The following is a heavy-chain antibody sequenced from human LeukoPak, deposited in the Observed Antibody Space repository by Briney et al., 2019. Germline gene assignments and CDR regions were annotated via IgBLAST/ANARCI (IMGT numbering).Heavy chain of an antibody. J-gene: IGHJ3*02. Sequence: GGSLRLSCAASGFTFSSYSMNWVRQAPGKGLEWVSSISSSSSYIYYADSVKGRFTISRDNAKNSLYLQMNGLRAEDAAVYYCARGRIDAFDIWGQGTMVTVSS. V-gene: IGHV3-21*01. CDR1: GFTFSSYS. CDR2: ISSSSSYI. CDR3: ARGRIDAFDI.